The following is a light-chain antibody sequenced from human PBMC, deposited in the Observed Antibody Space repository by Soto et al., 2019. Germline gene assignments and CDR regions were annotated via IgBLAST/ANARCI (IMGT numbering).Light chain of an antibody. J-gene: IGLJ1*01. V-gene: IGLV2-14*01. Sequence: QSVLTQPASVSGSHGQSIAISCSGTSSDVGGYNYVSWYQQHPGGVPKLMIYDVSNRPSGISDRFSASKSGNTASLTISRLQAEDEADYYCSSYTTTRSYVFGTGTKVTVL. CDR2: DVS. CDR1: SSDVGGYNY. CDR3: SSYTTTRSYV.